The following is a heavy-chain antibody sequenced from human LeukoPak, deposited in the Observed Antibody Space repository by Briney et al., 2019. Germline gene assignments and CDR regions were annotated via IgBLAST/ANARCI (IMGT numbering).Heavy chain of an antibody. J-gene: IGHJ4*02. CDR2: IKQDGSEK. V-gene: IGHV3-7*03. D-gene: IGHD3-3*01. CDR3: AREAFGVVIYFDY. CDR1: GFTFSSYW. Sequence: GGSLRLSCAASGFTFSSYWMSWVRQAPGKGLEWVANIKQDGSEKSYVDSVKGRFTISRDNAKNSLYLQMNSLRAEDTAVYYCAREAFGVVIYFDYWGQGTLVTVSS.